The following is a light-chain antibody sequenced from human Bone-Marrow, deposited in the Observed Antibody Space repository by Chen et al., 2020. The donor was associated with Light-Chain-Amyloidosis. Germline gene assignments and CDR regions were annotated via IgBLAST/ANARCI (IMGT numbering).Light chain of an antibody. CDR3: QSADSSGTYEVI. CDR1: DLPTKY. J-gene: IGLJ2*01. V-gene: IGLV3-25*03. Sequence: SYELTQPPSVSVSPGQTARITCSGDDLPTKYAYWYQQKPGQAPVLVIHRDTERPSGISERFSGSSSGTTATLTISGVQAEDAADYHCQSADSSGTYEVIFGGVTKLTVL. CDR2: RDT.